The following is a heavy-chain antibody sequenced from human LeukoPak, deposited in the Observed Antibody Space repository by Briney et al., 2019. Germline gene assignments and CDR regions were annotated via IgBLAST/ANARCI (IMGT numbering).Heavy chain of an antibody. CDR2: IIPILGIA. V-gene: IGHV1-69*02. Sequence: SVKVSCKPSGYTFTDSYLYWVRQAPGQGLEWMGRIIPILGIANYAQKFQGRVTITADKSTSTAYMELSSLRSEDTAVYYCARRGYTAMNGYWGQGTLVTVSS. D-gene: IGHD5-18*01. J-gene: IGHJ4*02. CDR3: ARRGYTAMNGY. CDR1: GYTFTDSY.